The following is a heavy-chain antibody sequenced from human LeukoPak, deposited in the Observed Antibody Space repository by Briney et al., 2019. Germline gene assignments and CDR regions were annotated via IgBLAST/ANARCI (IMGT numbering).Heavy chain of an antibody. CDR1: GFTFSSYW. D-gene: IGHD3-9*01. CDR3: TRDLMDYDVSTGLHHYYMDV. Sequence: GGSLRLSWVASGFTFSSYWMDWVRQDPRKGLVWVSRINGDGSNINYADSVRCRFTISRDNANNTLYLQMNTLRVEDTAVYYCTRDLMDYDVSTGLHHYYMDVWGQGTTVTVSS. CDR2: INGDGSNI. V-gene: IGHV3-74*01. J-gene: IGHJ6*02.